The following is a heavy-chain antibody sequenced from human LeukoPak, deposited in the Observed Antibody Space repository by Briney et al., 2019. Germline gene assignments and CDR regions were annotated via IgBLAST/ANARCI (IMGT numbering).Heavy chain of an antibody. CDR3: ARDWAVADPGY. CDR1: GFSFSSYA. CDR2: IVGSGGNM. V-gene: IGHV3-23*01. D-gene: IGHD6-19*01. Sequence: GGSLRLSCAASGFSFSSYAMSWVRQAPGKGLEWVSAIVGSGGNMYYADSVKGRFTISRDNAKNSLYLQMNSLRAEDTAVYYCARDWAVADPGYWGQGTLVTVSS. J-gene: IGHJ4*02.